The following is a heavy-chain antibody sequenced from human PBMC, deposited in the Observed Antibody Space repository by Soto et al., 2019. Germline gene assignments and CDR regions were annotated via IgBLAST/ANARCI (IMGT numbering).Heavy chain of an antibody. CDR3: ARVGGYITLFDY. J-gene: IGHJ4*02. D-gene: IGHD5-18*01. Sequence: PSETLSLNCTVSGGSISSSSYYWGWIRQPPGKGLEWIGSIYYSGSTYYNPSLKSRVTISVDTSKNQFSLKLSSVTAADSAVYYCARVGGYITLFDYWGQGTLVTVSS. V-gene: IGHV4-39*07. CDR1: GGSISSSSYY. CDR2: IYYSGST.